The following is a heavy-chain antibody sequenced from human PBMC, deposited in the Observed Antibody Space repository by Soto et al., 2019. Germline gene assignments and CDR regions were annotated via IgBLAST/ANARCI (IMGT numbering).Heavy chain of an antibody. CDR2: ISGYNGNT. V-gene: IGHV1-18*01. J-gene: IGHJ6*02. Sequence: ASVKVSCKASGYTFTSYGISWVRQAPGQGLEWMGWISGYNGNTNYAQKLQGRVTMTTDTSTSTAYMELRSLRSDDTAVYYCARDLRPTTFVNYGMDVWGQGTTVTVSS. CDR3: ARDLRPTTFVNYGMDV. CDR1: GYTFTSYG. D-gene: IGHD3-16*02.